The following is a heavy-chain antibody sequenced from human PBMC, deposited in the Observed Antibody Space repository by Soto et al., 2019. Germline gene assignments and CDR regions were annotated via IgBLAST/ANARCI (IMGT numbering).Heavy chain of an antibody. D-gene: IGHD2-8*02. J-gene: IGHJ5*02. Sequence: GESLKISCTGFGYSFTTFWISWVRQMPGKGLEWMGTIDPRDSYTSYNPSFQGHVTISADKSISTAYLHWGSLRASDTAMYFCARLWGTSAAACDSGFDAWGKGTLVTV. V-gene: IGHV5-10-1*01. CDR2: IDPRDSYT. CDR1: GYSFTTFW. CDR3: ARLWGTSAAACDSGFDA.